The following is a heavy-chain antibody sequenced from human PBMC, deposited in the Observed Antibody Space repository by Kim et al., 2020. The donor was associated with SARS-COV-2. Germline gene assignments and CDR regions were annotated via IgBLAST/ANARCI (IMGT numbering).Heavy chain of an antibody. Sequence: SETLSLTCTVSGGSISSSSYYWGWIRQPPGKGLEWIGSIYYSGSTYYNPSLKSRVTISVDTSKNQFSLKLSSVTAADTAVYYCARICYLDTAMVRDWYFDLWGRGTLVTVSS. D-gene: IGHD5-18*01. V-gene: IGHV4-39*01. J-gene: IGHJ2*01. CDR1: GGSISSSSYY. CDR2: IYYSGST. CDR3: ARICYLDTAMVRDWYFDL.